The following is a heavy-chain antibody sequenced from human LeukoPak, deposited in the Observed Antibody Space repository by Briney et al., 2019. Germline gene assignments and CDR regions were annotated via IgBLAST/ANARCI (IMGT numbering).Heavy chain of an antibody. J-gene: IGHJ4*02. CDR1: GFTFSSYA. V-gene: IGHV3-21*01. CDR3: ARAVGASYSGSYFFDY. Sequence: GGSLRLSCAASGFTFSSYAMHWVRQAPGKGLEWVSSISTTSAYIYYADSVKGRFTISRDNAKNSLYLQMNSLRAEDTAVYYCARAVGASYSGSYFFDYWGQGTLVTVSS. D-gene: IGHD1-26*01. CDR2: ISTTSAYI.